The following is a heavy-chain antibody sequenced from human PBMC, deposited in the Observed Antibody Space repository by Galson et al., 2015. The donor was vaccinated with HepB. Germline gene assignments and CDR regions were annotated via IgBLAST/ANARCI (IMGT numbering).Heavy chain of an antibody. CDR2: VNHRGST. Sequence: LSLTCAVYGGSFSGYYWSWIRQPPGKGLEWIGEVNHRGSTNYNPSLKSRVTISVDTSKNQFSLKLSSVTAADTAVYYCARGRPKYSSSWYTLDYWGQGTLVTVSS. CDR1: GGSFSGYY. J-gene: IGHJ4*02. CDR3: ARGRPKYSSSWYTLDY. V-gene: IGHV4-34*01. D-gene: IGHD6-13*01.